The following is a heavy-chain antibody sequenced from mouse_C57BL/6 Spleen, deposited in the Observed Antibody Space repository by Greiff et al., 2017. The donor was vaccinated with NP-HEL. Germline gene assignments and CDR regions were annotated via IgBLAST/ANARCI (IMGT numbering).Heavy chain of an antibody. D-gene: IGHD2-3*01. J-gene: IGHJ2*01. V-gene: IGHV5-17*01. Sequence: EVKLVESGGGLVKPGGSLKLSCAASGFTFSDYGMHWVRQAPEKGLEWVAYISSGSSTIYYADTVKGRFTISRDNAKHTLFLQMTSLRSEDTAMYYCARKRDGYYFDYWGQGTTLTVSS. CDR2: ISSGSSTI. CDR1: GFTFSDYG. CDR3: ARKRDGYYFDY.